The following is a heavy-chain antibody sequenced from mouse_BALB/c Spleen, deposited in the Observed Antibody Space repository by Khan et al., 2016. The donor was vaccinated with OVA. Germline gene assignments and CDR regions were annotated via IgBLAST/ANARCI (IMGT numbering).Heavy chain of an antibody. CDR3: ARSTYRYAFVY. CDR1: GDSITSGY. J-gene: IGHJ3*01. CDR2: IIYTGYT. D-gene: IGHD2-14*01. V-gene: IGHV3-8*02. Sequence: VQLKESGPSLVKPSQTLSLTCSVAGDSITSGYWNWIRKFPGNKLEYMGYIIYTGYTYYNPSLQSRISITRHTSKNQYSLQLNSVTDEDTATYYCARSTYRYAFVYWGQGTLVTVSA.